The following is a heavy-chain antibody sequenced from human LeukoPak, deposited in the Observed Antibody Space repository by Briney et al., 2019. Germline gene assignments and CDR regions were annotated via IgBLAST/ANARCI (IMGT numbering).Heavy chain of an antibody. Sequence: ASVKVSCKASGYTFTSYYMHWVRQAPGQGLEWMGIINPSGGSTGYAQKFQDRVTMTRDTSTSTVHMELTSLRSEDTAAYYCARDEGGSYFGYWGQGTLVTVSS. CDR3: ARDEGGSYFGY. CDR1: GYTFTSYY. CDR2: INPSGGST. V-gene: IGHV1-46*01. D-gene: IGHD1-26*01. J-gene: IGHJ4*02.